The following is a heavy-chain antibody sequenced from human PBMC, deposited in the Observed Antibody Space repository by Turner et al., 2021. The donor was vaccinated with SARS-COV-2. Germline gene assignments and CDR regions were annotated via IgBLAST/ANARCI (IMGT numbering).Heavy chain of an antibody. CDR1: AFTFDDSA. D-gene: IGHD1-7*01. J-gene: IGHJ4*02. CDR3: AKDTGNSWGDYFDY. Sequence: DVQLVGSGGGLVHHGSSITLPCAASAFTFDDSAMHWGRQAQGKGLGWVSGSSWNSGSMGYADTVKFRFTITRDNDKNSLYLQMNSRSAEATAFYYCAKDTGNSWGDYFDYWGQGTLVTVSS. V-gene: IGHV3-9*01. CDR2: SSWNSGSM.